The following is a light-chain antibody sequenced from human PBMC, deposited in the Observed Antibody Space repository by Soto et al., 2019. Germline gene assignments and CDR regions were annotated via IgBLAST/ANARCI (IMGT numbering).Light chain of an antibody. V-gene: IGKV3D-15*01. Sequence: VMTQSPTTLSVSPGETATLSCRASHSVGSKLAWYQQKPGQAPRLLIYGASTRATGIPARFSGSGSGTEFTLIIISLQSEDSAVYYCQQSTSRLSTFAQGTKVDTK. CDR1: HSVGSK. J-gene: IGKJ1*01. CDR3: QQSTSRLST. CDR2: GAS.